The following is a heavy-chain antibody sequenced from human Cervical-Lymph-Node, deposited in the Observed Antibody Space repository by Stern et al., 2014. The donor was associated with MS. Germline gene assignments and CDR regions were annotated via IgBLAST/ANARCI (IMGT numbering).Heavy chain of an antibody. V-gene: IGHV1-18*01. Sequence: QLVQSGAEVKKPGASVKVSCKASGYTLTNYGFTWVRQAPGQGLEWMGWISPSNGNTNYAQKYQGRVTMTTDTSTSTAYMELRSLRYDDTAVYYCARSRDYYDTRGDWYFDLWGRGTLVTVSS. D-gene: IGHD3-22*01. CDR1: GYTLTNYG. J-gene: IGHJ2*01. CDR2: ISPSNGNT. CDR3: ARSRDYYDTRGDWYFDL.